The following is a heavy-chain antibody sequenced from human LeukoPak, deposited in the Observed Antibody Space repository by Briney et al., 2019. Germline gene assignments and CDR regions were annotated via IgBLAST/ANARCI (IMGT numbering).Heavy chain of an antibody. Sequence: GESLKISCKGSGYSFTDHCIGWVRQMPGKGLEWMGNIYPGDSDTRYSPSFQGQVPISPDKSISPACRQWSSLKASDTAMYFCARRTAVAGPIDYWGQGTLVTVSS. V-gene: IGHV5-51*01. CDR2: IYPGDSDT. CDR3: ARRTAVAGPIDY. D-gene: IGHD6-19*01. J-gene: IGHJ4*02. CDR1: GYSFTDHC.